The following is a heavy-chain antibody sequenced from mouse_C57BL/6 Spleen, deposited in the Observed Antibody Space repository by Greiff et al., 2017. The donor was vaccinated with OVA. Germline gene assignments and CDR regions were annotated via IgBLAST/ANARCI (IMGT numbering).Heavy chain of an antibody. J-gene: IGHJ2*01. V-gene: IGHV1-69*01. Sequence: VQLQQPGAELVMPGASVKLSCKASGYTFTSYWMHWVKQRPGQGLEWIGEIDPSDSYTNYNQKFKGKSTLTVDKSSSTAYMQLSSLTSEDSAVYYCARRDYYGETYYFDYWGQGTTLTVSS. CDR2: IDPSDSYT. CDR3: ARRDYYGETYYFDY. CDR1: GYTFTSYW. D-gene: IGHD1-1*01.